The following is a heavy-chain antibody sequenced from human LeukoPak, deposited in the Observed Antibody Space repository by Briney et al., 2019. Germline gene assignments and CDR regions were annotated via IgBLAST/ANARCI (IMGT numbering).Heavy chain of an antibody. V-gene: IGHV3-30*02. CDR2: IRYDGSNK. D-gene: IGHD1-26*01. Sequence: GGSLRLSCAASGFTFSSYGMHWVRQAPGKGLEWVAFIRYDGSNKYYADSVKGRFTISRDNSKNTLYLQMNSLRAEDTAVYYCARVIRWELFFDPWGQGTLVTVSS. CDR1: GFTFSSYG. J-gene: IGHJ5*02. CDR3: ARVIRWELFFDP.